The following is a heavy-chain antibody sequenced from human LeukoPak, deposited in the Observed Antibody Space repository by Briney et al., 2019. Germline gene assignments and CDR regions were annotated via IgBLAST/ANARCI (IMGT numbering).Heavy chain of an antibody. CDR2: IYTSGST. J-gene: IGHJ3*02. Sequence: SETLSLTCTVSGGSISSYYWSWIRQPPGKGLEWIGYIYTSGSTNYNPSLKSQVTISVDTSKNQFSLKLSSVTAADTAVYYCARGARGSLVVVPAVKGGDAFDIWGQGTMVTVSS. V-gene: IGHV4-4*09. D-gene: IGHD2-2*01. CDR3: ARGARGSLVVVPAVKGGDAFDI. CDR1: GGSISSYY.